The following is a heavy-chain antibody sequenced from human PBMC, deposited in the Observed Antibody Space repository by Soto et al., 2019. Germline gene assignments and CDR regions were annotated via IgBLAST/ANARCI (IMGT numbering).Heavy chain of an antibody. Sequence: QVHLVESGGGVVQPGRSPRLSCAASGFTFSNFGMHWVRQAPGKGLEWVAAISSDGGDKYYSHSVKDRFTISRDNSKNTLFLQMNSLRVEDTAVYYCVKGSEVARQELDHWGQGILVTVSS. D-gene: IGHD2-15*01. V-gene: IGHV3-30*18. CDR3: VKGSEVARQELDH. CDR2: ISSDGGDK. CDR1: GFTFSNFG. J-gene: IGHJ4*02.